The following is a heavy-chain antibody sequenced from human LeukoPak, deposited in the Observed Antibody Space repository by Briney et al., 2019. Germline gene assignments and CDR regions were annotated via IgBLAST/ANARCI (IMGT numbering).Heavy chain of an antibody. V-gene: IGHV3-48*04. CDR2: ISSSSSTI. CDR1: GITFSSYS. Sequence: GGSLRLSCAASGITFSSYSMSWVRQAPGKGLEWVSYISSSSSTIYYADSVKGRFTISRDNAKDSQYLQMSSLRAEDTAVYYCVRMLDYYGMNVWGQGTTVTVSS. J-gene: IGHJ6*02. D-gene: IGHD3-10*02. CDR3: VRMLDYYGMNV.